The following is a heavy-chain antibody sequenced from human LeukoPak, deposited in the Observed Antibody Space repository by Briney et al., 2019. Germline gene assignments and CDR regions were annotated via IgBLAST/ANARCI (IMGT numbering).Heavy chain of an antibody. D-gene: IGHD3-10*01. J-gene: IGHJ6*02. CDR3: VREGSYYGMDV. CDR1: GFTFRSYG. V-gene: IGHV3-33*01. CDR2: TWYEGGNK. Sequence: GRSLRLSCAASGFTFRSYGMHWVRQAPGKGLDWVAVTWYEGGNKYYADSVKGRFTISRDNSKNTLYLQMNSLRAEDTAVYYCVREGSYYGMDVWGQGTTVTVSS.